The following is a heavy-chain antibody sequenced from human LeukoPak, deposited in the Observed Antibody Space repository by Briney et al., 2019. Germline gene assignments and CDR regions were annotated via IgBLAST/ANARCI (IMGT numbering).Heavy chain of an antibody. V-gene: IGHV3-33*06. CDR3: AKVGFSEMEWLLYSDH. J-gene: IGHJ4*02. CDR2: LSPHGNYE. CDR1: GFTFSDYG. Sequence: QPGRSLRLSCAASGFTFSDYGIHWVRQAPGKGLEWVAVLSPHGNYEYYADSVQSRFTISRDNSKNTLYLQMNSLRAEDTAVYYCAKVGFSEMEWLLYSDHWGQGTLVTVSS. D-gene: IGHD3-3*01.